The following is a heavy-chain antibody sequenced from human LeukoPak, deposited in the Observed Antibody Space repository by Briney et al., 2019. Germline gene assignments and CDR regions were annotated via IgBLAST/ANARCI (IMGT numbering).Heavy chain of an antibody. D-gene: IGHD6-13*01. CDR1: GGSFSGYY. V-gene: IGHV4-34*01. CDR2: INHSGST. CDR3: SGIIAAAGGGYYYYYYMDV. J-gene: IGHJ6*03. Sequence: SETLSLTCAVYGGSFSGYYWSWIRQPPGKGLEWIGEINHSGSTNYNRSLKSRVTISVDTSKNQFSLKLSSVTAADTAGYYCSGIIAAAGGGYYYYYYMDVWGKGTTVTVSS.